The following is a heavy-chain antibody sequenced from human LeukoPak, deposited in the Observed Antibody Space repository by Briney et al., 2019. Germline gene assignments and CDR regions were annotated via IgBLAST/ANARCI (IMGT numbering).Heavy chain of an antibody. Sequence: ASVKVSCKASGYTFTGYYMHWVRQAPGQGLEWMGWINPNSGGTNYAQKLQGRVTMTTDTSTSTAYMELRSLRSDDTAVYYCARDMGFYGSGSYPYYYYMDVWGKGTTVTISS. D-gene: IGHD3-10*01. J-gene: IGHJ6*03. CDR2: INPNSGGT. CDR1: GYTFTGYY. V-gene: IGHV1-2*02. CDR3: ARDMGFYGSGSYPYYYYMDV.